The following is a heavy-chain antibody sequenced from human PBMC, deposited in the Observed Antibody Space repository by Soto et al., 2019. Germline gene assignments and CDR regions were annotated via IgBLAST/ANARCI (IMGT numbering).Heavy chain of an antibody. V-gene: IGHV4-34*01. Sequence: PSETLSLTCTVSGGSISNYYWSWIRQPPGKGLEWIGEINHSGSTNYNPSLKSRVTISVDTSKNQFSLKLSSVTAADTAVYYCARGRYCSSTSCYLHHGMDVWGQGTTVTVSS. D-gene: IGHD2-2*01. CDR1: GGSISNYY. CDR2: INHSGST. CDR3: ARGRYCSSTSCYLHHGMDV. J-gene: IGHJ6*02.